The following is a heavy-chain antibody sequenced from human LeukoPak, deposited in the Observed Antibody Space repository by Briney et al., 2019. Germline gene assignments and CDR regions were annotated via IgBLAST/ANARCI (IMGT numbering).Heavy chain of an antibody. V-gene: IGHV3-30*02. CDR2: IRYDGSNK. Sequence: PGGSLRLSCAASGFTFSSYGMHWVRQAPGKGLEWVAFIRYDGSNKYYADSVKGRFTISRDNSKNTLYLEVSSLGAEDTAVYYCAKGPLIEVAGTTWHYWGQGTLVTVSS. CDR3: AKGPLIEVAGTTWHY. CDR1: GFTFSSYG. J-gene: IGHJ4*02. D-gene: IGHD6-19*01.